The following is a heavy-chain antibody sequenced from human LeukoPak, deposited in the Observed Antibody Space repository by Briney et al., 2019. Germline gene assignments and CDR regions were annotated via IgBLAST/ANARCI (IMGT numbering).Heavy chain of an antibody. D-gene: IGHD4-17*01. V-gene: IGHV3-66*01. CDR3: VRVDDYGDYPYYFDS. CDR2: IYSGGST. Sequence: GGSLRLSCAASGFLVSSRYMSWVRQAPGKGLEWVSVIYSGGSTYYADSVKGRFTISRDNSKNTVYLQMNSLRAEDTAVYYCVRVDDYGDYPYYFDSWGQGTLVTVSS. J-gene: IGHJ4*02. CDR1: GFLVSSRY.